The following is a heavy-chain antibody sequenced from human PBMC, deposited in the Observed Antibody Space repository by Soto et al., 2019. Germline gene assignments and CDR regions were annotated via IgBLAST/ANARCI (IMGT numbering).Heavy chain of an antibody. CDR3: ASVGMCWARAFDI. CDR1: GFTFSSYC. V-gene: IGHV3-48*01. J-gene: IGHJ3*02. Sequence: GGSLRLSCAASGFTFSSYCMSWVRQAPGKGLEWVSYISSSSSNKYYADSVKGRFTISRDNAKNTLYLQMNSVRAEDTALYYCASVGMCWARAFDIWGQGTMVTVSS. D-gene: IGHD1-1*01. CDR2: ISSSSSNK.